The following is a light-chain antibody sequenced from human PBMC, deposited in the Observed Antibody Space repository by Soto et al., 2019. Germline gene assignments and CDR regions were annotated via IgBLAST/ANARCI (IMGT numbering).Light chain of an antibody. J-gene: IGLJ2*01. CDR2: INSDGSH. CDR3: QTWDSAIRV. Sequence: QAVVAQSPSASASLGASVKLTCTLTSGPSSYTIAWHQQQPVRGPRYLMKINSDGSHMKGDGIPARFSGSSSESERHLTISNVQSEDEADYYCQTWDSAIRVFGGGTKLTVL. V-gene: IGLV4-69*01. CDR1: SGPSSYT.